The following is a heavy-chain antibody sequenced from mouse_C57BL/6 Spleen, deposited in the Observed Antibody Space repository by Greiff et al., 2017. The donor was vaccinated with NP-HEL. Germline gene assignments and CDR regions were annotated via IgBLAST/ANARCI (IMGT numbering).Heavy chain of an antibody. D-gene: IGHD1-1*01. V-gene: IGHV5-12*01. Sequence: EVMLVESGGGLVQPGGSLKLSCAASGFTFSDYYMYWVRQTPEKRLEWVAYISNGGGSTYYPDTVKGRFTISRDNAKNTLYLQMSRLKSEDTAMYYCARVGSSYFDYWGQGTTLTVSS. CDR1: GFTFSDYY. CDR3: ARVGSSYFDY. CDR2: ISNGGGST. J-gene: IGHJ2*01.